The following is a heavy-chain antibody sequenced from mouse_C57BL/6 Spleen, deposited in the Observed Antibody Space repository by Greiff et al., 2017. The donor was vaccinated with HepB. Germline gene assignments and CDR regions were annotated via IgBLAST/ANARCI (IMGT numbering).Heavy chain of an antibody. CDR1: GYTFTDYE. V-gene: IGHV1-15*01. J-gene: IGHJ2*01. Sequence: QVQLQQSGAELVRPGASVTLSCKASGYTFTDYEMHWVQQTPVHGLEWIGAIDPETGGTAYNQKFKGKAILTADKSSSTAYMELRSLTSEDSAVYYCTREEYYGNLYYFHCWGQGTTLTVSS. D-gene: IGHD1-1*01. CDR2: IDPETGGT. CDR3: TREEYYGNLYYFHC.